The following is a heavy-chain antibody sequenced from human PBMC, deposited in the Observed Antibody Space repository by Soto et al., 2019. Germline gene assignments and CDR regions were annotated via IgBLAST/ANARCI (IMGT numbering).Heavy chain of an antibody. J-gene: IGHJ3*02. CDR1: GFVFSGFG. Sequence: QVQLVQSGAEVKKPGASVKLSCKASGFVFSGFGLHWVRQAPGERLEWMGWINPANGNTKYGPEFKGRVIISLDTSAVLVYMEVRVLRPEDTAVYYCTRVLESLLMGDAFDIWAKGQWSPSLQ. CDR3: TRVLESLLMGDAFDI. V-gene: IGHV1-3*01. D-gene: IGHD1-1*01. CDR2: INPANGNT.